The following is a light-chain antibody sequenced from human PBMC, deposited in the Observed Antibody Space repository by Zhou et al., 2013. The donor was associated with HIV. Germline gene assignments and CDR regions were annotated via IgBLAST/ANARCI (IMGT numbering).Light chain of an antibody. J-gene: IGKJ1*01. CDR1: QGISDF. Sequence: DIQMTQSPSSLSASVGDRVTIACRASQGISDFLAWYQQKPGNVPNVLIYGSSTLHSGVSSRFSGSGSGTDFTLTISDLQPEDAGTYYCQNYQHGTRTFGPGTKVEIK. CDR2: GSS. CDR3: QNYQHGTRT. V-gene: IGKV1-27*01.